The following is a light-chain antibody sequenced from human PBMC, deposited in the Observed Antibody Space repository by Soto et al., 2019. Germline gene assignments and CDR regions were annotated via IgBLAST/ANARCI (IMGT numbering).Light chain of an antibody. Sequence: DIQMTQSPSTLSASVGDRVTITCRASQSISSWLAWYQQKPGKATKLLIYKASSLESGVPSRFSGSGSGTEFTLTISSLQPDDFATYYCQQYNSYSPWTCGQGTKVEIK. CDR3: QQYNSYSPWT. CDR1: QSISSW. V-gene: IGKV1-5*03. J-gene: IGKJ1*01. CDR2: KAS.